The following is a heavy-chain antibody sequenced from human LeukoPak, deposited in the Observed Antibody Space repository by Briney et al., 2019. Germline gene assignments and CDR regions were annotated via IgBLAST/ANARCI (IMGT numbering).Heavy chain of an antibody. CDR1: GYSISSGYY. J-gene: IGHJ6*03. D-gene: IGHD5-18*01. Sequence: SETLSLTCTVSGYSISSGYYWGWIRQPPGKGLEWIGSIYHSGSTYYNPSLKSRVTISVDTSKNQFSLKLSSVTAADTAVYYCARVDGYSYGYPYYYYYYYMDVWGKGTTVTVSS. V-gene: IGHV4-38-2*02. CDR2: IYHSGST. CDR3: ARVDGYSYGYPYYYYYYYMDV.